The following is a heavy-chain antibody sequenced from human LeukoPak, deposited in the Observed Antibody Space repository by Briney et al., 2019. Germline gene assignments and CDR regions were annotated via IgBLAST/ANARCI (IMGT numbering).Heavy chain of an antibody. V-gene: IGHV3-30*02. CDR1: GFTFSSYG. CDR2: IRYDGSNK. CDR3: AASVDCYYGSGSDLNFDY. J-gene: IGHJ4*02. D-gene: IGHD3-10*01. Sequence: GGSLRLSCAASGFTFSSYGMHWVRQAPGKGLEWVAFIRYDGSNKYYADSVKGRFTISRDNSKNTLYLQMNSLRAEDTAVYYCAASVDCYYGSGSDLNFDYWGQGTLVTVSS.